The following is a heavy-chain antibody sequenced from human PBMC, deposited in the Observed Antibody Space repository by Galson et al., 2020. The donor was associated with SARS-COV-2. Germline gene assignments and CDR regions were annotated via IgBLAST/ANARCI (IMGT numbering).Heavy chain of an antibody. Sequence: GGSLRLSCPAPGFTFSDYYMSWIRQAPGKGLEWVSYISSSSSYTNYADSVKGRFTISRDNAKNSLYLQMNSLRAEDTAVYYCARDWMITGTTAVDYWGQGTLVTVSS. D-gene: IGHD1-7*01. V-gene: IGHV3-11*06. CDR1: GFTFSDYY. J-gene: IGHJ4*02. CDR2: ISSSSSYT. CDR3: ARDWMITGTTAVDY.